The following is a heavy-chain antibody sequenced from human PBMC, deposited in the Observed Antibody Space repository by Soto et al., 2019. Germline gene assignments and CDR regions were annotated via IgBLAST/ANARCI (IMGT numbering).Heavy chain of an antibody. D-gene: IGHD3-10*01. V-gene: IGHV1-69*12. J-gene: IGHJ6*02. CDR3: ARDKDRQQLGGNYYYILDV. Sequence: QVQLMQSGAEVKKPGSSVKVSCKASGGTFSTSAISWVRQAPGEGLEWVGGIMPIFATPDYAQKFQGRVTISADESTATAYLELTSLPTDDTAVYYCARDKDRQQLGGNYYYILDVWGQWTAITVSS. CDR2: IMPIFATP. CDR1: GGTFSTSA.